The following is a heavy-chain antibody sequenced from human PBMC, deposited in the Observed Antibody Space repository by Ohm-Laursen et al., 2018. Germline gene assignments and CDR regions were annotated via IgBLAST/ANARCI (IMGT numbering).Heavy chain of an antibody. CDR2: ISAYNGNT. D-gene: IGHD2-21*02. Sequence: ASVKVSCKASGYTFTSYGISWVRQAPGQGLEWMGWISAYNGNTNYAQKLQGRVTMTTDTSTSTAYMELRSLRSDDTAVYYCARGGSRLVTAASFDYWGQGTLVTVSS. CDR3: ARGGSRLVTAASFDY. CDR1: GYTFTSYG. V-gene: IGHV1-18*01. J-gene: IGHJ4*02.